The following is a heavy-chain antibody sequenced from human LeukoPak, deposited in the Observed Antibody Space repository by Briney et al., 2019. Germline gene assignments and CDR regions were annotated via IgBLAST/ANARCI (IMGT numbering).Heavy chain of an antibody. D-gene: IGHD6-13*01. V-gene: IGHV3-74*01. CDR3: ARVATGIAAPIDY. CDR1: GFTFSSYW. J-gene: IGHJ4*02. CDR2: INSDGSST. Sequence: PGGSLRLSCAASGFTFSSYWMHWVRQAPGKGLVWVSRINSDGSSTSYADSVKGRFTISRDNAKNTLYLQMNSLRAEDTALYYCARVATGIAAPIDYWGQGTLVTVSS.